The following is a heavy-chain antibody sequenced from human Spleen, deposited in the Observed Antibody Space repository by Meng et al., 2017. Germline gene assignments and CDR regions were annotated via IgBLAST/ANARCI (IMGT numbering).Heavy chain of an antibody. D-gene: IGHD6-19*01. CDR3: AQCRYSSLATFDF. Sequence: HLGGPCVGRVKPGGTLPLSCAASGFTFGTNNLSWVRQAPGRGLEWIASISGSSNYIYYADSMKGRFTISRDNAKNSLYLLMHSLRVDDTAVYYCAQCRYSSLATFDFWSQGTLVTVSS. V-gene: IGHV3-21*01. CDR1: GFTFGTNN. J-gene: IGHJ4*02. CDR2: ISGSSNYI.